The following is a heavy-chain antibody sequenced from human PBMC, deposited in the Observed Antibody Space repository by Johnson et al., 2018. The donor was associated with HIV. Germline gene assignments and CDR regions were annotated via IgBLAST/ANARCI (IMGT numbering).Heavy chain of an antibody. CDR2: INWNGGST. D-gene: IGHD3-3*01. CDR3: ARDSGPSDFWSGYRLVVAFNI. J-gene: IGHJ3*02. CDR1: GFTFDDYG. Sequence: VQLVESGGGVVRPGGSLRLSCAASGFTFDDYGMSWVRQAPGKGLEWVSGINWNGGSTGYADSVKGRFTISRDSAKNTLHLQMNSLRAEDAAVYYCARDSGPSDFWSGYRLVVAFNIWGQGTMVTVSS. V-gene: IGHV3-20*04.